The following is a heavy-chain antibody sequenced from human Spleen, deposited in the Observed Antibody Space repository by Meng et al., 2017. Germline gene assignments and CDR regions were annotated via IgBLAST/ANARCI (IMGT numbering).Heavy chain of an antibody. V-gene: IGHV1-18*01. CDR1: GYTFTHHG. J-gene: IGHJ4*02. CDR3: ARDPSNSSGRYAYFDY. Sequence: QVQPVQSGPEVKKPGASVKVSCKASGYTFTHHGISWVRQAPGQGLEWMGWISCYNGDTNYAQKFQGRVTMTTDTSTSTAYMDLRSLRSDDTAVYYCARDPSNSSGRYAYFDYWGQGTLVTVSS. D-gene: IGHD6-19*01. CDR2: ISCYNGDT.